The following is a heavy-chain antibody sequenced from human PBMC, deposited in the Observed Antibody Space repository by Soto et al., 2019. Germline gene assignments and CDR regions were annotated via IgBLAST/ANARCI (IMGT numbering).Heavy chain of an antibody. CDR3: ARESFSASPNFFDY. V-gene: IGHV3-21*01. D-gene: IGHD3-3*02. CDR2: ISGSSSDI. CDR1: GFTFSSYS. J-gene: IGHJ4*02. Sequence: GGSLRLSCAASGFTFSSYSMSWVRQAPGKGLEWVSSISGSSSDIHYADSVKGRFAISRDNAKNSLYLQMDSLRADDTAVYYCARESFSASPNFFDYWGQGTLVTVSS.